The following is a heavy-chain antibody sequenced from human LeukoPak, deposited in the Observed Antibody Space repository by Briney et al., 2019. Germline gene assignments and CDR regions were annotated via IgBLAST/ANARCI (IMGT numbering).Heavy chain of an antibody. CDR1: GITLSNYA. CDR2: IYSGGST. J-gene: IGHJ4*02. Sequence: GRSLRLSCVVSGITLSNYAMSWVRQAPGKGLEWVSVIYSGGSTYYADSVKGRFTISRDNSKNTLYLQMNSLRAEDTAVYYCATQTTGIAAAGTHLDYWGQGTLVTVSS. V-gene: IGHV3-66*01. D-gene: IGHD6-13*01. CDR3: ATQTTGIAAAGTHLDY.